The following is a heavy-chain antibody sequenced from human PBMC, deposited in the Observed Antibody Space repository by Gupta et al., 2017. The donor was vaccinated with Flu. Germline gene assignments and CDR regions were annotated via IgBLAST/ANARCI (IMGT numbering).Heavy chain of an antibody. CDR1: GFTFSDYD. V-gene: IGHV3-48*03. CDR3: ARGHWDS. J-gene: IGHJ4*02. CDR2: ISSSGVP. Sequence: EVQLVESGGGLVQPGGSLRLSCAASGFTFSDYDVSWVRQAPGKALEWVSFISSSGVPYYTDSVKGRFTISRDNAKNSVYLLMDNLRAEDTAFYYCARGHWDSWGQGTLVTVSS.